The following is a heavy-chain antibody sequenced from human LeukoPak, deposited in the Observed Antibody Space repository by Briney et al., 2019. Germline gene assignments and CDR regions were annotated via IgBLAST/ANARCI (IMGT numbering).Heavy chain of an antibody. CDR2: IYHSGST. CDR3: ASSTVLLQPVDS. V-gene: IGHV4-30-2*01. CDR1: GGSISSGGYY. J-gene: IGHJ5*01. D-gene: IGHD3-10*01. Sequence: KPSETLSLTCTVSGGSISSGGYYWSWIRQPPGKGLEWIGYIYHSGSTYYNPSLKSRVTISVDRSKNQFSLKLSSVTAADTAVYYCASSTVLLQPVDSWGPGTLVTVSS.